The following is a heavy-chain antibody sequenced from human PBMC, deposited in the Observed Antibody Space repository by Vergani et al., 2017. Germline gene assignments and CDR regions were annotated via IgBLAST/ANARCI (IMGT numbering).Heavy chain of an antibody. D-gene: IGHD2-2*01. CDR1: GGSISSGGYS. CDR3: ARAPRYCSSTSCPTGGWFDP. V-gene: IGHV4-30-2*01. J-gene: IGHJ5*02. Sequence: QLQLQESGSGLVKPSQTLSLTCAVSGGSISSGGYSWSWIRQPPGKGLEWIGYIYHSGSNYYNPSLKSRVTISVDRSKNQFSLKLSSVTAADTAVYYCARAPRYCSSTSCPTGGWFDPWGQGTLVTVSS. CDR2: IYHSGSN.